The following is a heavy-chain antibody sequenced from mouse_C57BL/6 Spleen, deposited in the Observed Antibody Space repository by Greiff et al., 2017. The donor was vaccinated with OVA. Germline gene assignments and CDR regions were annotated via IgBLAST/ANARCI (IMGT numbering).Heavy chain of an antibody. Sequence: QVQLQQPGAELVMPGASVKLSCKASGYTFTSYWMHWVKQRPGQGLEWIGEIDPSDSGTNYNEKFKGKSTLTVDKSSSTAYMQLSSLSSEHSAVYYCATGPPLYDCDGKVGSYFDYWGQGTTLTVSS. V-gene: IGHV1-69*01. CDR2: IDPSDSGT. J-gene: IGHJ2*01. CDR1: GYTFTSYW. D-gene: IGHD2-4*01. CDR3: ATGPPLYDCDGKVGSYFDY.